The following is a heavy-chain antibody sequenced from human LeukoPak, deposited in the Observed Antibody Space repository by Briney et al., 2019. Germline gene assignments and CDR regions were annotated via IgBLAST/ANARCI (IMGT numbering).Heavy chain of an antibody. CDR1: GFTFSGYA. CDR3: AKRSVEWLLYFDY. V-gene: IGHV3-23*01. Sequence: GGSLRLSCAASGFTFSGYAMSWVRQAPGKGLEWVSAISGSGGSTYYADSVKGRFTISRDNSKNTLYLQMNSLRAEDTAVYYCAKRSVEWLLYFDYWGQGTLVTVSS. D-gene: IGHD3-3*01. J-gene: IGHJ4*02. CDR2: ISGSGGST.